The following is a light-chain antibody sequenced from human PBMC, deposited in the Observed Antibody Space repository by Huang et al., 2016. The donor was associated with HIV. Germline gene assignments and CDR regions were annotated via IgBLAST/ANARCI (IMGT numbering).Light chain of an antibody. CDR3: QQRSNWPPYT. CDR2: DAS. J-gene: IGKJ2*01. Sequence: EIVLTQSPASLSLSPGERATLSCRASQSVSSHLAWYQQKPGQAPRLLIYDASNRATGVPARFRGSGTGTDYTLTISSLEPEGFAVYYCQQRSNWPPYTFGQGTNLDIK. CDR1: QSVSSH. V-gene: IGKV3-11*01.